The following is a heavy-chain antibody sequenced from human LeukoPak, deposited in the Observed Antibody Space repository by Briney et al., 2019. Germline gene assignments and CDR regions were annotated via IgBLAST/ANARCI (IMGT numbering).Heavy chain of an antibody. D-gene: IGHD3-10*01. CDR1: GGSISSSSYY. V-gene: IGHV4-39*07. Sequence: SETLSLTCTVSGGSISSSSYYWGWIRQPPGKGLEWIGSIYYSGSTYYNPSLNSRVTISVDTSKNQFSLKLSSVTAADTAVYYCARGLRGIMIRGAITDLNWFDAWGQGTLVIVSS. J-gene: IGHJ5*02. CDR2: IYYSGST. CDR3: ARGLRGIMIRGAITDLNWFDA.